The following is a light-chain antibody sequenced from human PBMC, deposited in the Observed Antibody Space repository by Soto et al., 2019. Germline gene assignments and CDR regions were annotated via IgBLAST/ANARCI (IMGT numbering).Light chain of an antibody. CDR1: SSDVGGYNY. V-gene: IGLV2-14*01. Sequence: QSALTQPASVSGSHGQSITISCTGTSSDVGGYNYVSWYQQHPGKAPKLMNYDVSNRPSGVSNRFSGSKSGNTASLTISGLQAEDEADYYFSSYTSSSTRVFGGGTKVTVL. J-gene: IGLJ3*02. CDR2: DVS. CDR3: SSYTSSSTRV.